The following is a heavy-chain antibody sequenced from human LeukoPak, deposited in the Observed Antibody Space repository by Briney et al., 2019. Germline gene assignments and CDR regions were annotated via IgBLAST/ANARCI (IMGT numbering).Heavy chain of an antibody. CDR3: IRGLGGGSDY. J-gene: IGHJ4*02. V-gene: IGHV3-74*03. Sequence: GGSLRLSCAASGFSFSGSWMHWVRQAPAKGLVWVSRINSDGSTTTYADSVQGRFTISRDNAKNTLYLQMNSLRAEDTSVYYCIRGLGGGSDYWGLGTLVTVTS. D-gene: IGHD4-23*01. CDR1: GFSFSGSW. CDR2: INSDGSTT.